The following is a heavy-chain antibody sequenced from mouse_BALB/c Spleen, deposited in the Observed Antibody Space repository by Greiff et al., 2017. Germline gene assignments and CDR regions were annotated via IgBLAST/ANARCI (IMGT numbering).Heavy chain of an antibody. D-gene: IGHD1-1*01. Sequence: EVMLVESGPSLVKPSQTLSLTCSVTGDSITSCYWNWIRKFPGNKLEYMGYISYSGSTYYNPSLKSRISIIRDTYKNQYYLQLNSVTTEDTATYYCARYTVVDWYFDVWGAGTTVTVSS. J-gene: IGHJ1*01. CDR1: GDSITSCY. CDR3: ARYTVVDWYFDV. V-gene: IGHV3-8*02. CDR2: ISYSGST.